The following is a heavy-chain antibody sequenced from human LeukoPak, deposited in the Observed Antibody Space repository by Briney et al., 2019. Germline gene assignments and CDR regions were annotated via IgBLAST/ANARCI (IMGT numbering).Heavy chain of an antibody. D-gene: IGHD3-22*01. CDR2: INHSGST. J-gene: IGHJ3*02. V-gene: IGHV4-34*01. CDR3: ARGPGANYYDSSGPDAFDI. Sequence: SETLSLTCAVYGGSFSGYYWSWIRQPPGKGLEWIGEINHSGSTNYNPSLKSRVTISVDTSKNQFSLKLSSVTAADTAVYYCARGPGANYYDSSGPDAFDIWGQGTMVTVSS. CDR1: GGSFSGYY.